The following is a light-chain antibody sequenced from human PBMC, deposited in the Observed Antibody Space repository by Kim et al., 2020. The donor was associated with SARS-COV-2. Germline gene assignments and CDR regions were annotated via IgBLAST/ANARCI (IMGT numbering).Light chain of an antibody. J-gene: IGLJ3*02. CDR1: SSDVESYNL. CDR2: EVS. CDR3: CSDAGSSTQV. V-gene: IGLV2-23*02. Sequence: GQSITIACTGTSSDVESYNLGAWYQQHPGKAPKLIIYEVSKRPAGVSNRFSGSKSGNTASLTISGLQAEDEADYYCCSDAGSSTQVFGGGTQLTVL.